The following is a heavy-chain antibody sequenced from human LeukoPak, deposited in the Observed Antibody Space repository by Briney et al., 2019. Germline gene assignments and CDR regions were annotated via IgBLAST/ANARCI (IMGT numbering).Heavy chain of an antibody. Sequence: GGSLRLSCAASGFTFSDYYMSWIRQAPGKGLEWVSYISSSSSYTNYADSVKGRFTISRDNAKNSLYLQMNSLRAEDTAVYYCARGGYSGYDWVDYWGQGTLLTVSS. CDR2: ISSSSSYT. CDR1: GFTFSDYY. J-gene: IGHJ4*02. CDR3: ARGGYSGYDWVDY. V-gene: IGHV3-11*05. D-gene: IGHD5-12*01.